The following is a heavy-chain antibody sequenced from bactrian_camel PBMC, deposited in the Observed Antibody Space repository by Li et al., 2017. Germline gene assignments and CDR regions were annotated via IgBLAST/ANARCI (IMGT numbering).Heavy chain of an antibody. CDR2: IYNYGSNT. J-gene: IGHJ4*01. V-gene: IGHV3-2*01. Sequence: HVQLVESGGTLVQPGGSLRLSCAASGFTFSTYYMSWVRQAPRKGLEWVSSIYNYGSNTYYADSVKGRFTISRDNANNTVNLMMNSLKPEDTAMYYCAANFGPYCSGPYLARRANFLGQGTQVTVS. D-gene: IGHD2*01. CDR1: GFTFSTYY.